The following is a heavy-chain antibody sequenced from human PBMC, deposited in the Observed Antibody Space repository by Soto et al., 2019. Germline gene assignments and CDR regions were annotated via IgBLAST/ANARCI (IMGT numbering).Heavy chain of an antibody. CDR3: ARGFQFEAALSTPWGGY. D-gene: IGHD6-6*01. V-gene: IGHV1-3*01. Sequence: QVQLVQSGAEVKKPGASVKVSCKASGYTFTSYAMHWVRQAPGQRLEWMGWINAGNGNTKYSQKFQGRVTITRDTSASTAYMELSSLRSEDTAVYYCARGFQFEAALSTPWGGYWGQGTLVTVSS. CDR2: INAGNGNT. CDR1: GYTFTSYA. J-gene: IGHJ4*02.